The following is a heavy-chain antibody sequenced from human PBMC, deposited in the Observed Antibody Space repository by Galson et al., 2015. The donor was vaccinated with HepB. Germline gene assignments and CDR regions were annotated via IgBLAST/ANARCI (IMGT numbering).Heavy chain of an antibody. CDR2: MWYDGSNK. V-gene: IGHV3-33*01. CDR1: GFTFSSYG. CDR3: ARECGGTRWYCWFDP. J-gene: IGHJ5*02. Sequence: SLKLSCAASGFTFSSYGMRWVRQAPGKGLEWVGVMWYDGSNKYYADSVKGRFTVSRENSKNTLYLQMSSLRAEDTAVYYCARECGGTRWYCWFDPWGQGTLVTVSS. D-gene: IGHD5-24*01.